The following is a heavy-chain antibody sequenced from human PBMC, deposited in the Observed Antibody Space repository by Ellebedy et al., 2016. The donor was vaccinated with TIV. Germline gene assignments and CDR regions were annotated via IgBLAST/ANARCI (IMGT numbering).Heavy chain of an antibody. Sequence: PGGSLRLSCAASGFTFNSYGMHWVRQAPGKGLEWVAVISYVGNNEDYADSVKGRFTTYRGNSQNTLFLQMDSLRVEDTAVYYCARPRGITIFERILYFDLWGRGTLVTVSS. J-gene: IGHJ2*01. CDR3: ARPRGITIFERILYFDL. V-gene: IGHV3-30*03. D-gene: IGHD3-3*01. CDR2: ISYVGNNE. CDR1: GFTFNSYG.